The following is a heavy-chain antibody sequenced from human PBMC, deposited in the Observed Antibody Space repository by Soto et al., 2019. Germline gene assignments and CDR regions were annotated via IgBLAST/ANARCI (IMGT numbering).Heavy chain of an antibody. CDR1: GFTFSSYE. Sequence: GGSLRLSRAASGFTFSSYEMNWVRQAPGKGLEWVSYISSSGSTIYYADSVKGRFTISRDNAKNSLYLQMNSLRAEDTAVYYCARGEHSSGCDSFPLDVWGQRTTFPVSS. D-gene: IGHD6-19*01. J-gene: IGHJ6*02. CDR2: ISSSGSTI. CDR3: ARGEHSSGCDSFPLDV. V-gene: IGHV3-48*03.